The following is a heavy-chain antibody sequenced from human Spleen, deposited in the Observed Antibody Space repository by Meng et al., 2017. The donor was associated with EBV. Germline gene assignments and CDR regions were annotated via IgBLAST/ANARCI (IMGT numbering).Heavy chain of an antibody. J-gene: IGHJ4*02. CDR2: IYSGSNT. Sequence: QLVESGGGLIQPGGSLRLSCAASGFIVSSKYMSWVRQAPGKGLEWVSVIYSGSNTYYADSVKGRFTISRDNSKNTLYLQMNSLRVEDTAVYYCAKDKQTMMTSFDYWGQGTLVTVSS. D-gene: IGHD3-22*01. CDR1: GFIVSSKY. V-gene: IGHV3-53*01. CDR3: AKDKQTMMTSFDY.